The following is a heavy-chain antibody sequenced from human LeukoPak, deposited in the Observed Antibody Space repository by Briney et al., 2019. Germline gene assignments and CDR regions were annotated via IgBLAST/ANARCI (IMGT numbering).Heavy chain of an antibody. CDR3: AKDGYFYDSSGYYFDY. J-gene: IGHJ4*02. Sequence: GGSLRLSCAASGFTFDDYAMPWVRQAPGKGLEWVSGISWNSGSIGYADSVKGRFTISRDNSKNTLYMQMNSLRAEDTAVYYCAKDGYFYDSSGYYFDYWGQGTLVTVSS. V-gene: IGHV3-9*01. CDR2: ISWNSGSI. CDR1: GFTFDDYA. D-gene: IGHD3-22*01.